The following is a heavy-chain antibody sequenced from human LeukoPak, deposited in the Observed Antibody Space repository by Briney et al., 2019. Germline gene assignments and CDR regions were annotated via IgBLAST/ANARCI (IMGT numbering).Heavy chain of an antibody. J-gene: IGHJ4*02. CDR2: IIPMFGTA. CDR3: ATVVATITLLFDY. V-gene: IGHV1-69*05. CDR1: GGTFSSYA. Sequence: ASVKVSCKASGGTFSSYAISWVRQAPGQGLEWMGGIIPMFGTAKYAQKVQGRVTMSTDESTSTAYTELSSLRSEDTAVYYCATVVATITLLFDYWGQGTLVTVSS. D-gene: IGHD5-24*01.